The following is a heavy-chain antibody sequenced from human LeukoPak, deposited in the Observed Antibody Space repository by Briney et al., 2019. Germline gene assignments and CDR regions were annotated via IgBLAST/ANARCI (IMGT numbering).Heavy chain of an antibody. Sequence: GRSLRLSCAASGFTFSSYAMHWVRQAPGKGLEWVAVISYDGSNKYYADSVKGRFTISRDNSKNTLYLQMNSLRAEDTAVYYCARGLSWFDPWGQGTRVTVSS. CDR3: ARGLSWFDP. J-gene: IGHJ5*02. CDR2: ISYDGSNK. V-gene: IGHV3-30*04. CDR1: GFTFSSYA. D-gene: IGHD2-8*01.